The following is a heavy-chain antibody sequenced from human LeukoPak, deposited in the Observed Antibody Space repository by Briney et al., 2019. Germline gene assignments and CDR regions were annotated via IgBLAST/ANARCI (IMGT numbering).Heavy chain of an antibody. D-gene: IGHD2-15*01. J-gene: IGHJ4*02. Sequence: KPSETLSLTCTVSGGTISSSSYYWGWLRQPPGKGLEWIGSIYYSGSTYYNPSLKSRVTISVDTSKNQFSLKLSSVTAADTAVYYCARHVERLGYYWGQGTLVTVSP. V-gene: IGHV4-39*01. CDR2: IYYSGST. CDR3: ARHVERLGYY. CDR1: GGTISSSSYY.